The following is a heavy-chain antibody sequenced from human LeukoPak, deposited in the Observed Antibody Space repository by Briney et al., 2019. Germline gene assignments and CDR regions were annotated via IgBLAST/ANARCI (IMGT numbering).Heavy chain of an antibody. V-gene: IGHV1-8*03. CDR1: GYTFTNYD. J-gene: IGHJ4*02. CDR3: ARGDGYDFPY. Sequence: ASVKVSCKASGYTFTNYDINWVRQATGQGLEWMGWMNPNSGNTGYAQMFLGRDTITRTTSISTAYMELSSLRAEDTAVYYCARGDGYDFPYWGQGTLVTVSS. D-gene: IGHD3-3*01. CDR2: MNPNSGNT.